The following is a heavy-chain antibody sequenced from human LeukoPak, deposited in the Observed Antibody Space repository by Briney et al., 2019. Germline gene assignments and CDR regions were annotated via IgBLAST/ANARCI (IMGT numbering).Heavy chain of an antibody. J-gene: IGHJ5*02. V-gene: IGHV3-21*01. D-gene: IGHD3-10*01. CDR3: ASHDPYGSGRGP. CDR1: GFTFSSYS. Sequence: PGGSLRLSCAASGFTFSSYSMNWVRQAPGKGLEWVSSISSSSSYIYYADSVKGRFTISRDNAKNSLYLQMNSLRAEDTAVYYCASHDPYGSGRGPWGQGTLVTVSS. CDR2: ISSSSSYI.